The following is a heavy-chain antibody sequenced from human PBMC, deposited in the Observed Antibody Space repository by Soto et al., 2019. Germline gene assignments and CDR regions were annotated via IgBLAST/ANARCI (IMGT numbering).Heavy chain of an antibody. J-gene: IGHJ6*02. Sequence: XGSLRLSCSAAGFTFNNYAMNWVRQAPGKGLEWVSAISGVDGYSSYTDSVKGRFTISRDDTDNTLYLQMNSLRVEDTAVYFCARDRSYSNYYYYYYDLDVWGQGTTVTVA. V-gene: IGHV3-23*01. CDR2: ISGVDGYS. D-gene: IGHD4-4*01. CDR3: ARDRSYSNYYYYYYDLDV. CDR1: GFTFNNYA.